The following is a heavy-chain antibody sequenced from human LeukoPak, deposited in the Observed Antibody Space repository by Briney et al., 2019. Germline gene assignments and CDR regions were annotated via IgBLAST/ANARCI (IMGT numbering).Heavy chain of an antibody. D-gene: IGHD3-10*01. Sequence: GGSLRLSCAASGFTFSIYTMNWVRQAPGKGLEWVSSISSSSSYIYYADSVKGRFTISRDNAKNSLYLQMNGLRAEDTAVYYCARDNSPLLWFGELSPRDYGMDVWGQGTTVTVSS. J-gene: IGHJ6*02. CDR2: ISSSSSYI. CDR1: GFTFSIYT. V-gene: IGHV3-21*01. CDR3: ARDNSPLLWFGELSPRDYGMDV.